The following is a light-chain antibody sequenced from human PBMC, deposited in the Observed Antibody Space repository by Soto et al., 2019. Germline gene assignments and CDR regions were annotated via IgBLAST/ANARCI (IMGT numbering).Light chain of an antibody. V-gene: IGKV3-15*01. Sequence: EIVMTQSPATLSVSPGERATLSCRASQSVSSNLAWYQQKPGHAPRLLIYGASSRATGIPARFSGSGSGTEFTLTISGLQSEDFAVYYCQQRSNWPPITFGQGTRLEIK. CDR2: GAS. CDR3: QQRSNWPPIT. CDR1: QSVSSN. J-gene: IGKJ5*01.